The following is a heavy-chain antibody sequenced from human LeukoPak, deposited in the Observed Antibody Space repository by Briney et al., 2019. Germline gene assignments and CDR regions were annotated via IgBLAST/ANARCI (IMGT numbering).Heavy chain of an antibody. Sequence: PGGSLRLSCAASSFTFTTYWMSWVRQAPGKGLEWVANIKADGSEKYYVKSVKGRFTISRDNAKDSVYLYMNNLRAEDTAVYYCAREGIPSGWFGLDVWGQGTTVTVSS. J-gene: IGHJ6*02. CDR1: SFTFTTYW. CDR2: IKADGSEK. D-gene: IGHD6-19*01. CDR3: AREGIPSGWFGLDV. V-gene: IGHV3-7*01.